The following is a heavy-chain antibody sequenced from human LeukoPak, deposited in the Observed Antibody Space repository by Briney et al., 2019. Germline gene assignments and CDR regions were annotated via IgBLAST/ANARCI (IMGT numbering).Heavy chain of an antibody. D-gene: IGHD6-19*01. CDR3: ARGLAVAGTGSNRYFDY. CDR2: INPSGGST. V-gene: IGHV1-46*01. CDR1: GYTFAGYY. Sequence: GASVKVSCKASGYTFAGYYMHWVRQAPGQGLEWMGIINPSGGSTSYAQKFQGRVTMTRDTSTSTVYMELSSLRSEDTAVYYCARGLAVAGTGSNRYFDYWGQGTLVTVSS. J-gene: IGHJ4*02.